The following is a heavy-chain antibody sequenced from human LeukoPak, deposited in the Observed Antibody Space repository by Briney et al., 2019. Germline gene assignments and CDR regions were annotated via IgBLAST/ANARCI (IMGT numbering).Heavy chain of an antibody. CDR3: ARSSIPGDALLNFDY. CDR2: IIPIFGTA. V-gene: IGHV1-69*13. Sequence: GASVKVSCKASGGTFSSYAISWVRQAPGQGLEWIGGIIPIFGTANYAQKFQGRVTITADESTSTAYMELSSLRSEDTAVYYCARSSIPGDALLNFDYWGQGTLVTVSP. CDR1: GGTFSSYA. D-gene: IGHD7-27*01. J-gene: IGHJ4*02.